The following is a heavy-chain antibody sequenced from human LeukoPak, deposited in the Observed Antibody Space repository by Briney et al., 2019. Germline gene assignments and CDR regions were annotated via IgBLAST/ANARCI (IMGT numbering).Heavy chain of an antibody. D-gene: IGHD5-12*01. J-gene: IGHJ4*02. CDR2: ISSDSSYT. CDR3: ARDQRGYSGYDWWDY. CDR1: GLTFSDYC. V-gene: IGHV3-11*06. Sequence: GGSLRLSCAASGLTFSDYCMSWIRQAPGKGLEWVSYISSDSSYTNYADSVKGRFTISRDNAKNSLYLQMNSLRAEDTAVYYCARDQRGYSGYDWWDYWGQGALVTVSS.